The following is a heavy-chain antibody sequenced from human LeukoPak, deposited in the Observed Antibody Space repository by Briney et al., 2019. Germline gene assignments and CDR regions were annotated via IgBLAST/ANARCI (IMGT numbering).Heavy chain of an antibody. CDR3: AGAYDLGFGY. J-gene: IGHJ4*02. Sequence: SETLSLTCTVSGGSISTYYWSWIRQPPGKGLEWIGYFYYSGSTNYNPSLKSRVTISVDTSKNQFSLKLSSVTAADTAVYYCAGAYDLGFGYWGQGTLVTVSS. V-gene: IGHV4-59*08. CDR1: GGSISTYY. D-gene: IGHD3-3*01. CDR2: FYYSGST.